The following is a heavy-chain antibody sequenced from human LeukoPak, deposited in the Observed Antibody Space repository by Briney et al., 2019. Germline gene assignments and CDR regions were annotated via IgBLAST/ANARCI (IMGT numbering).Heavy chain of an antibody. D-gene: IGHD5-12*01. V-gene: IGHV1-69*13. Sequence: SVKVSCKASGGTFSSYAISWVRQAPGQGLEWMGGIIPIFGTANYAQKFQGRVAITADESTSTAYMELSSLRSEDTAVYYCARDKDIVAPDDALDIWGQGTMVTVSS. CDR3: ARDKDIVAPDDALDI. CDR1: GGTFSSYA. J-gene: IGHJ3*02. CDR2: IIPIFGTA.